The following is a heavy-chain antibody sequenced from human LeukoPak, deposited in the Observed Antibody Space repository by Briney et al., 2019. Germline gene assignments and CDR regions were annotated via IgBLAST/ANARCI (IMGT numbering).Heavy chain of an antibody. CDR1: GYTFTSYY. J-gene: IGHJ5*02. Sequence: EASVKLSLKASGYTFTSYYIHWVRQAPGQGLEWMGWINPDSGGTNYAQQFQGRVTMTRDTSISTVYMDLSRLRSDDTAMYYCVREARAGNWFGHCGEGTLVIVSS. CDR3: VREARAGNWFGH. CDR2: INPDSGGT. V-gene: IGHV1-2*02.